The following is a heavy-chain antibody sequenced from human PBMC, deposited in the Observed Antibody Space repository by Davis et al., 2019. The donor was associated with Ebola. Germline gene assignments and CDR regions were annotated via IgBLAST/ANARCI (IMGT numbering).Heavy chain of an antibody. CDR2: IHYSGST. CDR3: ARHLGLWSGYHQRWGWFDP. V-gene: IGHV4-31*03. CDR1: GGAISSGGYY. Sequence: MPSETLSLTCTVSGGAISSGGYYWSWIRQHPGKGLEWIGYIHYSGSTYYNPSLKSRLTISVDTSKNQFSLKLSSVTAADTAVYYCARHLGLWSGYHQRWGWFDPWGQGTLVTVSS. J-gene: IGHJ5*02. D-gene: IGHD3-3*01.